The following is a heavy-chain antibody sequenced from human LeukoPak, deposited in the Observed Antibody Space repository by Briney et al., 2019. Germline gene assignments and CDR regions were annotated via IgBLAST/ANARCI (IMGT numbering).Heavy chain of an antibody. D-gene: IGHD6-6*01. Sequence: GGSLRLSCAASGFTFSSYAMSWVRQAPGKGLEWVSVIYSGGSTYYADSVKGRFTISRDNSKNTLYLQMNSLRAEDTAVYYCARGVAARPSVGGWGQGTLVTVSS. CDR3: ARGVAARPSVGG. CDR1: GFTFSSYA. CDR2: IYSGGST. V-gene: IGHV3-66*02. J-gene: IGHJ4*02.